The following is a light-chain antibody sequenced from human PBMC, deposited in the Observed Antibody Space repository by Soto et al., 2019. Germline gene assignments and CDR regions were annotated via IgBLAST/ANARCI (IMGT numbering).Light chain of an antibody. J-gene: IGKJ5*01. Sequence: IALTQSPGTLSLSPGERATLPCRASQSVSRSYLAWYQQKPGQAPRLLIYGASSRATGIPDRFSGSGSGTDFTLTINRLEPEDFAVYYCQQYGSSITFGQGTRLEIK. V-gene: IGKV3-20*01. CDR3: QQYGSSIT. CDR2: GAS. CDR1: QSVSRSY.